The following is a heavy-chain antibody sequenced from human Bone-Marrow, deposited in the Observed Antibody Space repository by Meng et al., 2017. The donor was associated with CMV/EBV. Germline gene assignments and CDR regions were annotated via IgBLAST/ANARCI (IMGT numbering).Heavy chain of an antibody. CDR3: ASGDQLLANYYGMDV. Sequence: ASVKVSCKASGYTFTGYYMHWVRQAPGQGLEWMGWINPNSGGTNYAQKFQSRVTMTRDTSISTAYMELSRLRSDDTAVYYCASGDQLLANYYGMDVWGQGTTVTVSS. J-gene: IGHJ6*02. CDR1: GYTFTGYY. D-gene: IGHD2-2*01. V-gene: IGHV1-2*02. CDR2: INPNSGGT.